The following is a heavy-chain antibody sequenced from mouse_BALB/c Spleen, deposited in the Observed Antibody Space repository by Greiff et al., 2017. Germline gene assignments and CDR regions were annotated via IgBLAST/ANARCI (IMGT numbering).Heavy chain of an antibody. CDR2: INPGSGGT. CDR1: GYAFTNYL. CDR3: ARGDPAWFAY. Sequence: QVQLQQSGAELVRPGTSVKVSCKASGYAFTNYLIEWVKQRPGQGLEWIGVINPGSGGTNYNEKFKGKATLTADKSSSTAYMHLNSLTSEDSAVYYCARGDPAWFAYWGQGTLVTVSA. D-gene: IGHD3-3*01. J-gene: IGHJ3*01. V-gene: IGHV1-54*01.